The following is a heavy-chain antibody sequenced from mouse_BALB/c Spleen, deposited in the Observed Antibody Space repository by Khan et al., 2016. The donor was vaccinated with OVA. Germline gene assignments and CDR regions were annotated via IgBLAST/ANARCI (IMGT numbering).Heavy chain of an antibody. CDR2: VNPNNGDT. CDR1: GYSFTVYY. CDR3: GRGYEFFAH. Sequence: EVQLQESGPDLVKPGASVKISCKASGYSFTVYYMIWVKQSHGKSPEWIGRVNPNNGDTNYNQKFKDKAILTVDKSSTTAYMELRSLTSEDSAVFYCGRGYEFFAHWGQGTLVTVSA. V-gene: IGHV1-26*01. D-gene: IGHD2-14*01. J-gene: IGHJ3*01.